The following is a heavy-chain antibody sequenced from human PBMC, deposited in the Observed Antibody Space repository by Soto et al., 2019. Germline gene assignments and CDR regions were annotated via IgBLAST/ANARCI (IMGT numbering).Heavy chain of an antibody. V-gene: IGHV3-48*01. CDR1: GFTFSSYS. J-gene: IGHJ4*02. CDR3: ARDLSFATYYYDSSDYDDDY. CDR2: ISSSSSTI. D-gene: IGHD3-22*01. Sequence: GGSLRLSCAASGFTFSSYSMNWVRQAPGKGLECVSYISSSSSTIYYADSVKGRFTISRDNVKNSLYLQMNSLRAEDTAVYYCARDLSFATYYYDSSDYDDDYSGQATLVTVSS.